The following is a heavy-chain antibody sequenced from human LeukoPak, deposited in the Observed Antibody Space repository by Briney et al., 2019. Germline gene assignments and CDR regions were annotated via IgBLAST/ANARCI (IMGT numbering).Heavy chain of an antibody. Sequence: GESLKISCKGSGYTFPNYWIGWVRQKPGKGLEWMGIIYPGDSNTRYRPSFQGQVTISADKSISTAYLQWSSLKASDTAMYYCARFAYGSDYFPGHYWGQGTLVTVSS. CDR2: IYPGDSNT. CDR1: GYTFPNYW. CDR3: ARFAYGSDYFPGHY. J-gene: IGHJ4*02. V-gene: IGHV5-51*01. D-gene: IGHD3-22*01.